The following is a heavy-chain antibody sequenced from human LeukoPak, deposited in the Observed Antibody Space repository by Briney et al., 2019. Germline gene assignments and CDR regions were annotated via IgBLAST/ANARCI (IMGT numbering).Heavy chain of an antibody. V-gene: IGHV1-69*05. J-gene: IGHJ4*02. Sequence: SVKVSCKASGGTFSSYGISWVRQAPGQGLEWMGRIIPIFGTANYAQKFQGRVTITTDESTSTAYMELSSLRSEDTAVYYCAREFDSSGSYWGQGTLVTVSS. D-gene: IGHD6-19*01. CDR1: GGTFSSYG. CDR3: AREFDSSGSY. CDR2: IIPIFGTA.